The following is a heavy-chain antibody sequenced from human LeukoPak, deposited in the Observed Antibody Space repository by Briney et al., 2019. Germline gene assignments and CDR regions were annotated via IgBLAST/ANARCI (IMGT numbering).Heavy chain of an antibody. V-gene: IGHV1-2*02. D-gene: IGHD1-26*01. CDR3: ARSNWGIVGAASFDP. J-gene: IGHJ5*02. Sequence: ASVKVSCKASGYTFTGYYMHWVRQAPGQGLEWMGWINPNSGGTNYAQKFQGRVTMTRDTSISTAYMELSSLRSEDTAVYYCARSNWGIVGAASFDPWGQGTLVTVSS. CDR2: INPNSGGT. CDR1: GYTFTGYY.